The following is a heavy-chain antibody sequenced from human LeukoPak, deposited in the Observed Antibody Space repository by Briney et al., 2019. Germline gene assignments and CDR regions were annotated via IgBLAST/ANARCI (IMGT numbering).Heavy chain of an antibody. V-gene: IGHV3-11*04. Sequence: PGGSLRLSCAASRFTFSVYYMGWIRQAPGKGLEWVSYISNSGSPIYYSGSVKGRFTISRDNAKSSLYLQMNSLRPEDTAMYYCAKDVVVVAATREDSDYWGQGTLVTVSS. D-gene: IGHD2-15*01. CDR2: ISNSGSPI. CDR3: AKDVVVVAATREDSDY. J-gene: IGHJ4*02. CDR1: RFTFSVYY.